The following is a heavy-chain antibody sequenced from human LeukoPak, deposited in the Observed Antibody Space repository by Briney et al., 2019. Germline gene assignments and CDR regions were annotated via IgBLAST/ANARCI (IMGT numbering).Heavy chain of an antibody. Sequence: SGTLSLTCAVSGGSISSSNWWSWVRQPPGKGLEWIGEIYHSGSTNYNPSLKSRVTISVDKSKNQFSLKLSSVTAADTAVYYCASCDSSSWYADWFDPWGQGTLVTVSS. D-gene: IGHD6-13*01. J-gene: IGHJ5*02. CDR2: IYHSGST. V-gene: IGHV4-4*02. CDR3: ASCDSSSWYADWFDP. CDR1: GGSISSSNW.